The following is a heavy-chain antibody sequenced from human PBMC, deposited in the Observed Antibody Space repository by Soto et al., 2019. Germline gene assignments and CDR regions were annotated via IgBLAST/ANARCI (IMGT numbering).Heavy chain of an antibody. CDR3: ARTDYGSGSNISGCWFDP. Sequence: PSETLSLTCAVSGGSISSSNWWSWVRQPPGKGLEWIGEIYHSGSTNYNPSLKSRVTISVDKSKNQFSLKLSSVTAADTAVYYCARTDYGSGSNISGCWFDPWGQGTLVT. CDR2: IYHSGST. J-gene: IGHJ5*02. V-gene: IGHV4-4*02. CDR1: GGSISSSNW. D-gene: IGHD3-10*01.